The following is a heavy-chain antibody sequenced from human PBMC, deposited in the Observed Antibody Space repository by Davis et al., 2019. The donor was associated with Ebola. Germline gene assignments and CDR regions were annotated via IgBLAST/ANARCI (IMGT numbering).Heavy chain of an antibody. CDR1: GFTFSSYG. J-gene: IGHJ6*02. CDR3: AKSRNWNPSGLVYYYYGMDV. V-gene: IGHV3-30*18. D-gene: IGHD1-20*01. Sequence: PGGSLRLSCAASGFTFSSYGMHWVRQAPGKGLEWVAVISYDGSNKYYADSVKGRFTISRDNSKNTLYLQMNSLRAEDTAVYYCAKSRNWNPSGLVYYYYGMDVWGQGTTVTVSS. CDR2: ISYDGSNK.